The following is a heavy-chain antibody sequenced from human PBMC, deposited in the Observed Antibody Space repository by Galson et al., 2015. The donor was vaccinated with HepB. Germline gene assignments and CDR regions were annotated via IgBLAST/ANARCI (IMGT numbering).Heavy chain of an antibody. CDR3: ARDTVLFYNPPGLLMDV. V-gene: IGHV3-48*03. CDR1: GFTFSSYE. D-gene: IGHD3-16*01. Sequence: SLRLSCAASGFTFSSYEMNWVRQAPGKGLEWVSYISSSGSTIYYADSVKGRFTISRDNAKNSLYLQMNSLRAEDTAVYYCARDTVLFYNPPGLLMDVWGQGTTVTVSS. CDR2: ISSSGSTI. J-gene: IGHJ6*02.